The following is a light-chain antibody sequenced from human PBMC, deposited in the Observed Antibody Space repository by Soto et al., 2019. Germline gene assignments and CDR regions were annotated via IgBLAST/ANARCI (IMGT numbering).Light chain of an antibody. J-gene: IGLJ2*01. CDR2: DVN. CDR1: SSDVGGYNY. CDR3: CSYAGGYTLI. Sequence: QSALTQPPSASGSPGQSVTISCTGTSSDVGGYNYVSWYQQHPNKAPQFMIYDVNKRPSGVPDRFSGSKSGNTASLTISGLQAEDEADYYCCSYAGGYTLIFGGGTKVTVL. V-gene: IGLV2-11*01.